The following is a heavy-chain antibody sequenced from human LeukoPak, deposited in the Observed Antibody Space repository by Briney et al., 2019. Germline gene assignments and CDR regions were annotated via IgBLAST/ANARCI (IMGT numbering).Heavy chain of an antibody. CDR3: GRHEHGDRGDSNWLDP. Sequence: KPSETLSLTCTASGGSISSRSHYWVWIPHPPGKGLEWIVNIYKAGSTFSTPSLKSRVTISVATSKTQFSRNLRSVTAADTAVYYGGRHEHGDRGDSNWLDPCGQGSLVTVSS. J-gene: IGHJ5*02. V-gene: IGHV4-39*01. CDR1: GGSISSRSHY. D-gene: IGHD4-17*01. CDR2: IYKAGST.